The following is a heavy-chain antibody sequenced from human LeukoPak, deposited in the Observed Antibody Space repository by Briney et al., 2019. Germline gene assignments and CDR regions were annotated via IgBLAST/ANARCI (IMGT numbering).Heavy chain of an antibody. CDR1: GYTFTGYY. D-gene: IGHD6-13*01. J-gene: IGHJ6*02. CDR2: INPNSGGT. V-gene: IGHV1-2*02. Sequence: ASVKVSCKASGYTFTGYYMHWVRQAPGQGLEWMGWINPNSGGTNYAQKLQGRVTMTRDTSISTAYMELSRLRSDDTAVYYCARSNPYSSSWLYYYYYGMDVWGQGTTVTVSS. CDR3: ARSNPYSSSWLYYYYYGMDV.